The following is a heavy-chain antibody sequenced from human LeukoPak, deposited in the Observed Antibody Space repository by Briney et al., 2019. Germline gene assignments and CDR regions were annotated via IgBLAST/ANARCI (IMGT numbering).Heavy chain of an antibody. CDR2: IYGSGNT. V-gene: IGHV4-4*07. D-gene: IGHD4-17*01. CDR1: GVSVSRIY. CDR3: ARDDYDDSTRGLHY. Sequence: SETLSLTCTVSGVSVSRIYWTWIRQFAEKVLEWIGRIYGSGNTICNPYPKHRVIMSIDTSKNQFPLKLPSITGADTAVYYCARDDYDDSTRGLHYWGEGTLVTVSS. J-gene: IGHJ4*02.